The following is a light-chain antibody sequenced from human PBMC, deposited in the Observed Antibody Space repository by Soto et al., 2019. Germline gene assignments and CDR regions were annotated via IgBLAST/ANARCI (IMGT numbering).Light chain of an antibody. V-gene: IGLV2-11*01. J-gene: IGLJ1*01. CDR2: DVS. CDR1: SSDVGGYNY. Sequence: QSALTQPRSVSGSPGQSVTISCTGTSSDVGGYNYVSWYQQHPGKAPKLMIYDVSKRPPGVPDRFSGSKSGNTASLTISALQAEDEADYYCCSYAGSYTGVFGTGTKLTVL. CDR3: CSYAGSYTGV.